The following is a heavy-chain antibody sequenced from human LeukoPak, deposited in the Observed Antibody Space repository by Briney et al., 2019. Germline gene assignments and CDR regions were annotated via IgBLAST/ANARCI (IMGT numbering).Heavy chain of an antibody. CDR3: ARQDIVVVPAAIMDVFWGNWFDP. D-gene: IGHD2-2*01. CDR2: IYYSGST. V-gene: IGHV4-39*01. Sequence: SETLSLTCTVSGGSISSSSYYWGWIRQPPGKGLEWIGSIYYSGSTYYNPSLKSRVTISVDTSKNQFSLKLSSVTAADTAVYYCARQDIVVVPAAIMDVFWGNWFDPWGQGTLVTVSS. CDR1: GGSISSSSYY. J-gene: IGHJ5*02.